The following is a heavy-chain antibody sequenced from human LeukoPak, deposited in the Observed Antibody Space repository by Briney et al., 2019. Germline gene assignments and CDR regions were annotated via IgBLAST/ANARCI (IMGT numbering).Heavy chain of an antibody. V-gene: IGHV3-15*01. CDR3: ARDPGLRWFRYYFDY. J-gene: IGHJ4*02. Sequence: PGGSLRLSCAVSGFTFSDGWMNWVRQAPGKGLEWVGRIKSKTDGGTIDYAAPVKGRFTISRDDSKNTVFLQMNSLKTEDTAVYYCARDPGLRWFRYYFDYWGQGTLVTVSS. CDR1: GFTFSDGW. CDR2: IKSKTDGGTI. D-gene: IGHD4-23*01.